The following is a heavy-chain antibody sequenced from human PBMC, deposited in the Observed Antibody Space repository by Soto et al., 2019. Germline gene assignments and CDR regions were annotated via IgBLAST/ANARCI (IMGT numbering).Heavy chain of an antibody. Sequence: TGGSLRLSCGASGLTFGDTGGNWVRQAPGKGLEWVGRIKSKSVGGTTDYAAPVKGRFTISRDDSKTTLYLQMNSLKTEDTAVYYCTTVGSITTTGTPFDYWGQGTLVTVSS. D-gene: IGHD1-1*01. V-gene: IGHV3-15*07. J-gene: IGHJ4*02. CDR2: IKSKSVGGTT. CDR3: TTVGSITTTGTPFDY. CDR1: GLTFGDTG.